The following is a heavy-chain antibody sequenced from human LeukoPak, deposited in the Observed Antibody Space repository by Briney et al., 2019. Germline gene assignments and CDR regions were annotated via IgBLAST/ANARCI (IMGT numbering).Heavy chain of an antibody. D-gene: IGHD4-17*01. CDR3: ARTSGDYGDYPYYYYMDV. CDR2: MNPNSGNT. J-gene: IGHJ6*03. V-gene: IGHV1-8*01. CDR1: GYTFTSYD. Sequence: ASVKVSCKASGYTFTSYDINWVRQATGQGLEWMGWMNPNSGNTGYAQKFQGRVTITADESTSTAYMELSSLRSEDTAVYYCARTSGDYGDYPYYYYMDVWGKGTTVTISS.